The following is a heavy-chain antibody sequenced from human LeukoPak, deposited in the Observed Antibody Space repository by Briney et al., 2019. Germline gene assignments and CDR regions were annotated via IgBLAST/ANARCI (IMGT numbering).Heavy chain of an antibody. CDR2: IYYSGST. J-gene: IGHJ4*02. D-gene: IGHD3-3*01. CDR1: GGSISSYY. Sequence: PSETLSLTCTVSGGSISSYYWSWIRQPPGKGLEWIGYIYYSGSTSYNPSLKSRVTISVDTSKNQFSLKLSSVTAADTAVSYCARSQPSEEIDYWGQGTLVTVSS. V-gene: IGHV4-59*01. CDR3: ARSQPSEEIDY.